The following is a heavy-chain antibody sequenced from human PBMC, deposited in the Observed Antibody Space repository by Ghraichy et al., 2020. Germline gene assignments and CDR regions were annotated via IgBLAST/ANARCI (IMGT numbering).Heavy chain of an antibody. D-gene: IGHD6-19*01. CDR1: GFNFRNFA. CDR2: ISGSVGST. CDR3: AKDPGYGSGWYGSFDY. Sequence: GSLRLSCAASGFNFRNFAMSWVRQAPGKGLEWVSTISGSVGSTSYPDSVKGRFTISRDNSKNTLFLEMVSLRVEDTAIYYCAKDPGYGSGWYGSFDYWGQGALVTVSS. J-gene: IGHJ4*02. V-gene: IGHV3-23*01.